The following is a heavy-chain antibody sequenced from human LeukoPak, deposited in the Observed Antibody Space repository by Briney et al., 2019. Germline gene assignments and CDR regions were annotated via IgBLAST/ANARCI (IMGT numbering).Heavy chain of an antibody. D-gene: IGHD3-3*01. CDR3: ARVKKYYDFWSGYYTGYYYYYMDV. Sequence: GASVKVSCKASGGTFSSYAISWVRQAPGQGLEWMGGIIPIFGTANYAQKFQGRVTITAGESTSTAYMELSSLRSEDTAVYYCARVKKYYDFWSGYYTGYYYYYMDVWGKGTTVTVSS. J-gene: IGHJ6*03. CDR1: GGTFSSYA. CDR2: IIPIFGTA. V-gene: IGHV1-69*13.